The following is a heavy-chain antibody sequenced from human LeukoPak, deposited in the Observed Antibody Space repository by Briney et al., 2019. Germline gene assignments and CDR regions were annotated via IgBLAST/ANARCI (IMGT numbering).Heavy chain of an antibody. CDR3: AKDSDFWSGYYHY. D-gene: IGHD3-3*01. J-gene: IGHJ4*02. CDR1: GFTFSSYG. Sequence: GGSLRLSCAASGFTFSSYGMSWVRQAPGKGLEWVSGMSGSGGTTYCADSVKGRFTISRDNSKNTLYLQMNSLRAEDTAIYYCAKDSDFWSGYYHYWGQGTLVTVSS. V-gene: IGHV3-23*01. CDR2: MSGSGGTT.